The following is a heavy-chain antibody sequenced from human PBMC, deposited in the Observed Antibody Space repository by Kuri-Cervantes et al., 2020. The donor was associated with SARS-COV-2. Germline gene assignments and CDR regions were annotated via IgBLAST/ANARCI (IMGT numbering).Heavy chain of an antibody. CDR3: ARLTTVTTFDY. Sequence: GSLRLSCTVSGGSISISSYFWVWIRQSPGKGLEWIGSIHYRGTTYSNPSLMSRVTIPVDTSKNQFSLKLSSVTAADTAVYYCARLTTVTTFDYWGQGTLVTVSS. D-gene: IGHD4-17*01. CDR1: GGSISISSYF. J-gene: IGHJ4*02. CDR2: IHYRGTT. V-gene: IGHV4-39*01.